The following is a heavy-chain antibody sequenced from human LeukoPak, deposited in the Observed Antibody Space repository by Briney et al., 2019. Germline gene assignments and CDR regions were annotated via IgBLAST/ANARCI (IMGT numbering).Heavy chain of an antibody. J-gene: IGHJ4*02. CDR2: IDPGNGFI. CDR3: ARGGTYTYGYIDH. Sequence: GASVKVSCKASGYNIMNYAMHWVRQAPGQRLEWMGWIDPGNGFIEYSQKFQGRVVITWDTPATTGNMEVSSLTSEDTAVYYCARGGTYTYGYIDHWGQGTQVTVSS. D-gene: IGHD5-18*01. V-gene: IGHV1-3*01. CDR1: GYNIMNYA.